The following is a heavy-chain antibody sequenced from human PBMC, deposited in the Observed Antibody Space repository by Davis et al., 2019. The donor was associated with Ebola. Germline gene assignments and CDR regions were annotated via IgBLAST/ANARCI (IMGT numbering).Heavy chain of an antibody. CDR1: GFTFSNYG. V-gene: IGHV3-74*01. D-gene: IGHD2-2*03. Sequence: GESLKISCAATGFTFSNYGMHWVRQAPGKGLVWVSRINSDGSSTSYADSVKGRFTISRDNAKNTLYLQMNSLRAEDTAVYYCARDGWIDAFDIWGQGTMVTVSS. J-gene: IGHJ3*02. CDR2: INSDGSST. CDR3: ARDGWIDAFDI.